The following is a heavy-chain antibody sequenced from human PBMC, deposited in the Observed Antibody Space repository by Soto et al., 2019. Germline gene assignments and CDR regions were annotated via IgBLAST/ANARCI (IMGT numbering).Heavy chain of an antibody. CDR3: AKDKLPISAAALNWFDP. V-gene: IGHV3-30*18. CDR1: GFTFSSYG. D-gene: IGHD6-13*01. J-gene: IGHJ5*02. CDR2: ISYDGSNK. Sequence: GGSLRLSCAASGFTFSSYGMHWVRQAPGKGLEWVAVISYDGSNKYYADSVKGRFTISRDNSKNTLYLQMNSLRAEDTAVYYCAKDKLPISAAALNWFDPWGQGTLVTVAS.